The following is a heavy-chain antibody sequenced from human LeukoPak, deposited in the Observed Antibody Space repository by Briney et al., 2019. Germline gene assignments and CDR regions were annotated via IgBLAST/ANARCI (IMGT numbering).Heavy chain of an antibody. J-gene: IGHJ4*02. CDR2: ISYDGSNK. Sequence: GGSLRLSCAASGFTFSSYAMHWVRQAPGKGLEWVAVISYDGSNKYYADSVKGRFTISRDNSKNTLYLQMNSLRAEDTAVYYCARNPIAAVDYWGQGTLVTVSS. D-gene: IGHD6-13*01. CDR1: GFTFSSYA. V-gene: IGHV3-30-3*01. CDR3: ARNPIAAVDY.